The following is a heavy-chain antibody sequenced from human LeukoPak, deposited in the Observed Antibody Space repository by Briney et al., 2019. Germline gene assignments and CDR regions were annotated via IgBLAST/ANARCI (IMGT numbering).Heavy chain of an antibody. CDR3: ANGQSPGYSSGWYRV. CDR1: GFTFSSYA. V-gene: IGHV3-23*01. Sequence: PGGSLRLSCAASGFTFSSYAMSWVRQAPGKGLEWVSAISGSGGSTYYADSVKGRFTISRDNSKNTLYLQMNSLRAEDTAVYYCANGQSPGYSSGWYRVWGQGTLVTVSS. D-gene: IGHD6-19*01. J-gene: IGHJ4*02. CDR2: ISGSGGST.